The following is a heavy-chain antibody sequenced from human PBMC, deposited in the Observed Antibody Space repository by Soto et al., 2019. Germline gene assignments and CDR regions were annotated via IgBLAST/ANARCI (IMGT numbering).Heavy chain of an antibody. Sequence: ASVKASCKASGYTFTSYGISWVRQAPRQGLEWMAWINPYNGNTKYAEKFLGRVTVTTDTSTATAYMEVRSLTSDDTAVFYCARVGVGLAAPRVWPYWGQGTPVTVSS. D-gene: IGHD6-13*01. CDR2: INPYNGNT. CDR3: ARVGVGLAAPRVWPY. J-gene: IGHJ4*02. V-gene: IGHV1-18*01. CDR1: GYTFTSYG.